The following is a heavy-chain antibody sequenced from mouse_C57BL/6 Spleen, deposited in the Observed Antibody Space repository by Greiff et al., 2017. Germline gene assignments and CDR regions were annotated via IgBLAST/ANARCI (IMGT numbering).Heavy chain of an antibody. D-gene: IGHD4-1*01. CDR2: ISNGGGST. V-gene: IGHV5-12*01. J-gene: IGHJ2*01. CDR1: GFTFRDYY. CDR3: ARLTGSYYFDY. Sequence: DVHLVESGGGLVQPGGSLKLSCAASGFTFRDYYMYWVRQTPEKRLEWVAYISNGGGSTYYPDTVKGRFTISRDNAKNTLYLQMSRLKSEDTAMYYCARLTGSYYFDYWGQGTTLTVSS.